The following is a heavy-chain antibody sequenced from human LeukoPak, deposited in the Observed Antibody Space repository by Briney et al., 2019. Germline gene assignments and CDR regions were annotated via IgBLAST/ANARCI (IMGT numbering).Heavy chain of an antibody. V-gene: IGHV4-39*07. D-gene: IGHD3-10*01. CDR2: IYYSGST. CDR3: ARDHRYYGSGSLYYFDY. CDR1: GGSISSSSYY. Sequence: SETLSLTCTVSGGSISSSSYYWGWIRQPPGKGLEWIGSIYYSGSTYYNPSLKSRVTISVDTSKNQFSLKLSSVTAADTAVYYCARDHRYYGSGSLYYFDYWGQGTLVTVSS. J-gene: IGHJ4*02.